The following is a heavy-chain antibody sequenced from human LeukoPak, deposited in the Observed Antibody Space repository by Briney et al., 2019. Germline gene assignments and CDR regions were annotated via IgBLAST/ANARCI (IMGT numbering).Heavy chain of an antibody. CDR1: GFTFSSYG. Sequence: GGSLRLSCAASGFTFSSYGMHWVRQAPGKGLEWVAFIRYDGSNKYYGDSMKGRFTISRDNSKNTLYLQMNSLRAEDTAVYYCAKLRAAYSVWGSYSFDYWGQGTLVTVSS. J-gene: IGHJ4*02. D-gene: IGHD3-16*01. CDR2: IRYDGSNK. V-gene: IGHV3-30*02. CDR3: AKLRAAYSVWGSYSFDY.